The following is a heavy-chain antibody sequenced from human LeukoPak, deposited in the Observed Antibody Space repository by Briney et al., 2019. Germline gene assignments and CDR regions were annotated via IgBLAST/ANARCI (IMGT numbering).Heavy chain of an antibody. Sequence: PGGSLRLSCAASGFTFSSYAMHWVRQAPGKGLEWVAVISDDGSNKYYADSVKGRFTISRDNSKNTLYLQMNSLRAEDTAVYYCAKGGVGVAPLDAFVTWGKGKMVTSLQ. CDR1: GFTFSSYA. CDR2: ISDDGSNK. V-gene: IGHV3-30*04. D-gene: IGHD2-15*01. J-gene: IGHJ3*02. CDR3: AKGGVGVAPLDAFVT.